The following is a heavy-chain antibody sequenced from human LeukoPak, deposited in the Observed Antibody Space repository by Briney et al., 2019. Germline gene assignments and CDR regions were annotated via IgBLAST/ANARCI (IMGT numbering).Heavy chain of an antibody. CDR3: AKDEGNNYDGSGYYGTHFDC. V-gene: IGHV3-23*01. Sequence: GGSLRLSCAASGFTFSSYAMNWVRQAPGEGLEWVSSISASGGGTYYSDFVKGRFTTSRDNSKDSLYLQMNSLRAEDTAVYFCAKDEGNNYDGSGYYGTHFDCWGQGSLVTVSS. CDR1: GFTFSSYA. D-gene: IGHD3-22*01. J-gene: IGHJ4*02. CDR2: ISASGGGT.